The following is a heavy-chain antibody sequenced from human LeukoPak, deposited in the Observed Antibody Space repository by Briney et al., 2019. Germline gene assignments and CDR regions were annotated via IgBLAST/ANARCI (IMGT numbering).Heavy chain of an antibody. CDR2: IYYSGST. J-gene: IGHJ4*02. CDR1: GGSISSSSYY. CDR3: ARQSELLGFFDY. Sequence: SETLSLTCTVYGGSISSSSYYWGWIRQPPGKGLEWIGSIYYSGSTYYNPSLKSRVTISVDTSKNQFSLKLSSVTAADTAVYYCARQSELLGFFDYWGQGTLVTVSS. V-gene: IGHV4-39*01. D-gene: IGHD1-26*01.